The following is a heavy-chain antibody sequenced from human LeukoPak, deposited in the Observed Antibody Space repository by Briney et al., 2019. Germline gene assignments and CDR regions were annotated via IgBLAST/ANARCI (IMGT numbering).Heavy chain of an antibody. Sequence: SETLSLTCAVYGGSFSGYYWSWIRQPPGKGLEWIGEINHSGSTNYNPSLKSRVTISVDTSKNQFSLKLSSVTAADTAVYYCARGGRIRYFDWSPKDGMDVWGQGTTVTVSS. J-gene: IGHJ6*02. CDR1: GGSFSGYY. CDR3: ARGGRIRYFDWSPKDGMDV. V-gene: IGHV4-34*01. CDR2: INHSGST. D-gene: IGHD3-9*01.